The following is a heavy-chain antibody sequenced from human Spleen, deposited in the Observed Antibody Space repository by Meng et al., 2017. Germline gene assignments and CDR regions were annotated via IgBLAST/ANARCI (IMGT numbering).Heavy chain of an antibody. V-gene: IGHV4-34*01. D-gene: IGHD2-15*01. Sequence: AKVKQWGAGRLQPPVTLSLTCAVYGGSFSGYSWSWIRQPPGKGLEWIGEINHSGSTNNNPSLKSRVTISVDTSKNQFSLKLSSVTAADTAVYYCARGGYCSGDSCYSAFDYWGQGTLVTVSS. CDR3: ARGGYCSGDSCYSAFDY. CDR2: INHSGST. J-gene: IGHJ4*02. CDR1: GGSFSGYS.